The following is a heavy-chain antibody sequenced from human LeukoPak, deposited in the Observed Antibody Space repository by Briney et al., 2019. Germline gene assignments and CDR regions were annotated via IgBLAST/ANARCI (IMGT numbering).Heavy chain of an antibody. J-gene: IGHJ6*03. CDR2: IYYGGNT. CDR1: GVSISSSNSY. V-gene: IGHV4-39*07. CDR3: ARTGGSFYFYYYMDV. Sequence: SETLSLTCAVSGVSISSSNSYWGWIRQPPGKGLEWIGSIYYGGNTYYNASLKSRVTISLDTSKNQFSLKVSSVTAADAAVFYCARTGGSFYFYYYMDVWGKGTTVTVSS. D-gene: IGHD1-26*01.